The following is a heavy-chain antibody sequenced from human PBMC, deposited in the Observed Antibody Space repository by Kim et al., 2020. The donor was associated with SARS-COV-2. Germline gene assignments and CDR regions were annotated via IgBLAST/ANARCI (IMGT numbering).Heavy chain of an antibody. CDR2: IYYSGSA. V-gene: IGHV4-59*13. Sequence: SETLSLTCTVSGGSISSYYWSWIRQPPGKGLEWIGYIYYSGSANYNPSLKSRVTISLDTSKNQFSLKLSSVTAADTALYYCARGQGGTRQWFDPWGQGTLVTVSS. D-gene: IGHD1-7*01. CDR3: ARGQGGTRQWFDP. J-gene: IGHJ5*02. CDR1: GGSISSYY.